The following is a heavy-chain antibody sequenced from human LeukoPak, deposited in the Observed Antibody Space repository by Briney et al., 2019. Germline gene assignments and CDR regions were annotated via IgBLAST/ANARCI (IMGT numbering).Heavy chain of an antibody. V-gene: IGHV3-21*01. Sequence: GGSLRLSCAASGFTFRSYSMNWVRQAPGKGLEWVASISYTGDVIYYGESVKGWFTISRDNVKDSLNLQMNTLRAEDTAMYYCARGWGITVTASFDSWGQGTMVIVSS. CDR2: ISYTGDVI. J-gene: IGHJ4*02. CDR1: GFTFRSYS. CDR3: ARGWGITVTASFDS. D-gene: IGHD2-21*02.